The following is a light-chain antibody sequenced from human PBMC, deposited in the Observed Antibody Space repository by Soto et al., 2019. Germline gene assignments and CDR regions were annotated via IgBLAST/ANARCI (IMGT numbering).Light chain of an antibody. CDR3: QQYGDSPWT. CDR2: GAS. CDR1: QGLNSAY. J-gene: IGKJ1*01. V-gene: IGKV3-20*01. Sequence: EIVLTHSPGTLYLSPGERAALSCRASQGLNSAYLAWYQQKPGQAPRLLIYGASSRDSGIPDRFSGSGSGTDFTLTISRLEPEDFAVYFCQQYGDSPWTFGQGSKV.